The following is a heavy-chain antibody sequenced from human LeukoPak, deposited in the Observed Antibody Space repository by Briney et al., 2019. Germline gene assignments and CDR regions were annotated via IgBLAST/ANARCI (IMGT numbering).Heavy chain of an antibody. CDR3: AKDLEHYYGSGTYFDY. V-gene: IGHV3-30*02. J-gene: IGHJ4*02. D-gene: IGHD3-10*01. Sequence: GGSLRLSCAASGFTFSSYEMNWVRQAPGKGLEWVAFIRYDGSNKYYADSVKGRFTISRDNSKNTLYLQMNSLRAEDTAVYYCAKDLEHYYGSGTYFDYWGQGTLVTVSS. CDR2: IRYDGSNK. CDR1: GFTFSSYE.